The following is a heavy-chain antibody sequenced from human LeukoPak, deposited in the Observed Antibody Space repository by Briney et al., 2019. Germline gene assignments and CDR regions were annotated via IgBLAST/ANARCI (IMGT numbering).Heavy chain of an antibody. CDR1: GGSISSGSYY. CDR3: ARSQSWFPSGGWQDY. D-gene: IGHD6-19*01. J-gene: IGHJ4*02. V-gene: IGHV4-61*02. CDR2: IYTSGST. Sequence: SETLSLTCTVSGGSISSGSYYWSWIRQPAGKGLEWIGRIYTSGSTNYNPSLKSRVTISVDTSKNQFSLKLSSVTAADTAVYYCARSQSWFPSGGWQDYWGQGTLVTVSS.